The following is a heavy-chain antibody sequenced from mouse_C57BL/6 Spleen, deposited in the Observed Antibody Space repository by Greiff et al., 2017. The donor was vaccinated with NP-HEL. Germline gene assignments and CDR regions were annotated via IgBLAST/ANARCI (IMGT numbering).Heavy chain of an antibody. V-gene: IGHV3-6*01. J-gene: IGHJ3*01. Sequence: EVKLVESGPGLVKPSQSLSLTCSVTGYSITSGYYWNWIRQFPGNKLEWMGYISYDGSNNYNPSLKNRISITRDTSKNQFFLKLNSVTTEDTATYYCAREYDYDEVSFAYWGQGTLVTVSA. CDR1: GYSITSGYY. CDR2: ISYDGSN. D-gene: IGHD2-4*01. CDR3: AREYDYDEVSFAY.